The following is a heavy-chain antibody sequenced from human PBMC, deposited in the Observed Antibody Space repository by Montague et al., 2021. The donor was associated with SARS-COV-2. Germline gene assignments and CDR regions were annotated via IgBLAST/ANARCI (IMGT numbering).Heavy chain of an antibody. J-gene: IGHJ6*02. CDR2: ISISSSYI. D-gene: IGHD3-10*01. CDR1: GFTFSSYR. V-gene: IGHV3-21*01. Sequence: SLRLSCPASGFTFSSYRMNWVRQAPGKGLEWVSSISISSSYIYYADSVKGRFTISRDNAKNSLYLQMNSLRAEDTAVYYCARDGYGSGSYASGLDVWAKGPRSPSP. CDR3: ARDGYGSGSYASGLDV.